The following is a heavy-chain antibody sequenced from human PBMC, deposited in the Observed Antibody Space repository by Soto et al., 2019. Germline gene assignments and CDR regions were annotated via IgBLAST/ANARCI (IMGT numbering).Heavy chain of an antibody. V-gene: IGHV4-4*07. J-gene: IGHJ6*04. D-gene: IGHD1-7*01. CDR2: VYSSGAT. CDR3: RKGLNWNYYSSGGAV. Sequence: SATLSLTCTVSGDSVSNYYWSWIRQPAGRGLEWIGRVYSSGATNYNPSLNGRVTMSVDTSRNQFSLRLSSVTAADTAIYYCRKGLNWNYYSSGGAVGGKGTGVPVSS. CDR1: GDSVSNYY.